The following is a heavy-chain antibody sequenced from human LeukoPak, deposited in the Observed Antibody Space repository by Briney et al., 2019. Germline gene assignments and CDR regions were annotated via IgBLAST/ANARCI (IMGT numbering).Heavy chain of an antibody. CDR3: ATYRQVLLPFES. D-gene: IGHD2-8*02. V-gene: IGHV3-21*04. CDR2: IFPSGGEI. J-gene: IGHJ4*02. Sequence: GGSLRLSCIASGFTFSSYSMNWVRQPPGKGLEWVSSIFPSGGEIHYADSVRGRFTISRDNSKSTLSLQMNSLRAEDAAIYYCATYRQVLLPFESWGQGTLVTVSS. CDR1: GFTFSSYS.